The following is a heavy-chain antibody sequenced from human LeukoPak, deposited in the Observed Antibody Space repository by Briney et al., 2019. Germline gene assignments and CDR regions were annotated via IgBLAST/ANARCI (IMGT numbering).Heavy chain of an antibody. V-gene: IGHV3-30*18. CDR2: MSSDGSNK. CDR3: AKDLDSGYADYYYGMDV. Sequence: GGSLRLSCAASGFTFSSYGMHWVRQAPGKGLEWVATMSSDGSNKYYADSVKGRFTISRDNSKNTLYLQMNSLRAEDTAVYYCAKDLDSGYADYYYGMDVWGQGTTVTVSS. CDR1: GFTFSSYG. D-gene: IGHD5-12*01. J-gene: IGHJ6*02.